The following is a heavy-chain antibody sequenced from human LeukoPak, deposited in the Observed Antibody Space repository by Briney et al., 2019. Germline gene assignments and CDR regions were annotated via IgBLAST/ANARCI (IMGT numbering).Heavy chain of an antibody. Sequence: ASVKVSCKASGYTFTSYAMNWVRQAPGQGLEWMGWINTNTGNPTYAQGFTGRFVFSLDTSVSTAYLQISSLKAEDTAVYYCARDLRTMVRGVKGWFDPWGQGTLVTVSS. CDR3: ARDLRTMVRGVKGWFDP. V-gene: IGHV7-4-1*02. CDR2: INTNTGNP. J-gene: IGHJ5*02. CDR1: GYTFTSYA. D-gene: IGHD3-10*01.